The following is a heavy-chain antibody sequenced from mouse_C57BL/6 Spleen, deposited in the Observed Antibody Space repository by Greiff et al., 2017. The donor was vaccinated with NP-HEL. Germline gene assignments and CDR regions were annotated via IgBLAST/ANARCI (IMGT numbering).Heavy chain of an antibody. Sequence: EVKVVESGGGLVKPGGSLKLSCAASGFTFSSYAMSWVRQTPEKRLEWVATISDGGSYTYSPDNVKGRFTISRDNAKNNLYLQRSHLKSEDTAMYYCARDRNGNYDYWGQGTTLTVSS. CDR3: ARDRNGNYDY. J-gene: IGHJ2*01. CDR1: GFTFSSYA. CDR2: ISDGGSYT. D-gene: IGHD2-1*01. V-gene: IGHV5-4*01.